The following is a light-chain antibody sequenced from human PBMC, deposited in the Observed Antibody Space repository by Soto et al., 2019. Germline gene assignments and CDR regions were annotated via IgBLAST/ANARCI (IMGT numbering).Light chain of an antibody. V-gene: IGKV1-39*01. CDR1: QSISSY. CDR3: QQSYSTPYT. CDR2: AAS. J-gene: IGKJ2*01. Sequence: DIQMTQSPSSLSASVGDRVTITCRASQSISSYLNWYQQKPGKAPKLLIYAASSLQSGVPSRFSGSGSGTDFTLTISSLXPEXFATYYCQQSYSTPYTFGQGTKLEIK.